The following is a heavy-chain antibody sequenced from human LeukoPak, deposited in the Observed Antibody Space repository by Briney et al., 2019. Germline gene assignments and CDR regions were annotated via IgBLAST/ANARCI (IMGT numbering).Heavy chain of an antibody. CDR3: ARDGGDYYDSSGYYFDY. Sequence: SVKVSCKASGGTFSSYAISWVRQAPGQGLEWMGGVIPIFGTANYAQKFQGRVTITADESTSTAYMELSSLRSEDTAVYYCARDGGDYYDSSGYYFDYWGQGTLVTVSS. CDR2: VIPIFGTA. V-gene: IGHV1-69*01. D-gene: IGHD3-22*01. J-gene: IGHJ4*02. CDR1: GGTFSSYA.